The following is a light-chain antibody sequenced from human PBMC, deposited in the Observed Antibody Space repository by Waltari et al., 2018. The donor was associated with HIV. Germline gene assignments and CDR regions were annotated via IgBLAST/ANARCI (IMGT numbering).Light chain of an antibody. J-gene: IGKJ2*01. CDR3: HQYHDWYT. Sequence: LAMTQSPATLSVSPGESATLSCRASQSISNNLAWFQQKPGQAHRRLIYDASFRATGIPARFSGSGSGTEFTLTVSFLQSEDFAVYYWHQYHDWYTFGQGTKLEIK. CDR2: DAS. V-gene: IGKV3D-15*03. CDR1: QSISNN.